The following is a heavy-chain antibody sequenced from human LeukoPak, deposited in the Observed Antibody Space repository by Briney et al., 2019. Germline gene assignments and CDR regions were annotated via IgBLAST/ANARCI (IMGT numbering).Heavy chain of an antibody. CDR2: INHSGST. CDR3: ARESVGLRRKYYFDY. D-gene: IGHD1-14*01. Sequence: PSETLSLTCAVYGGSFSGYYWSWIRQPPGKRLEWIGEINHSGSTKYNPYLTSRVTVSVDTSKNQFSLKLSCVTAADTAVYYCARESVGLRRKYYFDYWGQGTLVTVSS. V-gene: IGHV4-34*01. CDR1: GGSFSGYY. J-gene: IGHJ4*02.